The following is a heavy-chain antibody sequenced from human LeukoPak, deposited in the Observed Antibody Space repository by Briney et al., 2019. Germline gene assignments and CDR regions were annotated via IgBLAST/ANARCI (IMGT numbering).Heavy chain of an antibody. CDR3: AKGAAAAGTSWFDP. J-gene: IGHJ5*02. V-gene: IGHV3-30*02. D-gene: IGHD6-13*01. Sequence: GGSLRLSCTGSGFPFSSYGMHWVRQAPGKGLEWVAFIRYDGSNKYYADSVKGRFTISRDNSKNTLYLQMNSLRAEDTAVYYCAKGAAAAGTSWFDPWGQGTLVTVSS. CDR1: GFPFSSYG. CDR2: IRYDGSNK.